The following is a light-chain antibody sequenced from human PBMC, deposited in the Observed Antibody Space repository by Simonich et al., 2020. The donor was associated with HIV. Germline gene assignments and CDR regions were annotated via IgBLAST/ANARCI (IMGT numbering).Light chain of an antibody. Sequence: QLVLTQSPSASASLGASVKLTCTLSRGHSRYAIAWPQKQSEKGPQFLMKVNSDGSHSKVEGIPDRFSGSSSGAERYLTISSLQSEDEADYYCQTWGTATYVVFRGGTKLTVL. V-gene: IGLV4-69*02. J-gene: IGLJ2*01. CDR2: VNSDGSH. CDR1: RGHSRYA. CDR3: QTWGTATYVV.